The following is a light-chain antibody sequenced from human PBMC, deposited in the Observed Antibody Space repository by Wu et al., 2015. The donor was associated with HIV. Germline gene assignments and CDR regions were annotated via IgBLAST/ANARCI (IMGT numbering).Light chain of an antibody. CDR1: QSISSY. CDR2: AAS. CDR3: QQSYSTPCT. V-gene: IGKV1-39*01. Sequence: DIQMTQSPSSLSASVGDRVTITCRASQSISSYLNWYQQKPGKAPKLLIYAASSLQSGVPSRFNGSGSGTDLTLTISSLQPEDFATYYCQQSYSTPCTFGQGTKLEIK. J-gene: IGKJ2*01.